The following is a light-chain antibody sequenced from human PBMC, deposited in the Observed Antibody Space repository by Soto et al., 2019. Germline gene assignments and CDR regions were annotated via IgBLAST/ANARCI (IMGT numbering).Light chain of an antibody. J-gene: IGLJ1*01. CDR1: SSNVGSYKL. CDR2: EVN. CDR3: CSSGGSPTYV. V-gene: IGLV2-23*02. Sequence: QSALTQPASVSGSPGQSITISCTGTSSNVGSYKLVSWYQQHPGKAPKLMIFEVNKWPSGVSNRFSGSKSGNTASLTISGLKVEDEADYYCCSSGGSPTYVLGTGTKLTVL.